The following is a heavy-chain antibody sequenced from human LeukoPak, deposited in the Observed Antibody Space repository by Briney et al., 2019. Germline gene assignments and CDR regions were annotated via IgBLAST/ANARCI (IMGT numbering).Heavy chain of an antibody. CDR3: YGANAEH. CDR2: TNTDGSST. V-gene: IGHV3-74*03. CDR1: GFTFSMYA. D-gene: IGHD4-23*01. J-gene: IGHJ1*01. Sequence: PGGSLRLSCAASGFTFSMYAMSWVRQAPGKGLVWVSGTNTDGSSTMYADSVKGRFTIARDNAKNTLYLQMNSLRAEDTAVYYCYGANAEHWGQGTLVTVSS.